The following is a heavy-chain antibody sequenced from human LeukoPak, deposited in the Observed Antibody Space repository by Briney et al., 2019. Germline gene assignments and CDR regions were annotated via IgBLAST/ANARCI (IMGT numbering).Heavy chain of an antibody. CDR2: INPSGST. Sequence: SETLSLTCAVYGGSFSDYYWSWIRQPPGKGLEWIGEINPSGSTNYSLSLKSRVTISVDTSKNQFSLKLSSVAAADTAVYFCARVAYSYVIIDWSRTGLGAYPTKYYDHMDVRVKGTTVTVSS. CDR1: GGSFSDYY. V-gene: IGHV4-34*01. J-gene: IGHJ6*03. CDR3: ARVAYSYVIIDWSRTGLGAYPTKYYDHMDV. D-gene: IGHD5-18*01.